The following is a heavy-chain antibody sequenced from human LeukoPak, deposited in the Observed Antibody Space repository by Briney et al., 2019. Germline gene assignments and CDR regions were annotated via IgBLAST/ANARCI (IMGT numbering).Heavy chain of an antibody. Sequence: GGSLRLSCAASGFTFSSYGMHWVRQAPGKGLEWVAVISYDGSNKYYADSVKGRFTISRDNSKNTLYLQMNSLRAEDTAVYYCAKDLWPPITIFRYYGMDVWGQGTTVTVSS. CDR1: GFTFSSYG. D-gene: IGHD3-9*01. V-gene: IGHV3-30*18. J-gene: IGHJ6*02. CDR2: ISYDGSNK. CDR3: AKDLWPPITIFRYYGMDV.